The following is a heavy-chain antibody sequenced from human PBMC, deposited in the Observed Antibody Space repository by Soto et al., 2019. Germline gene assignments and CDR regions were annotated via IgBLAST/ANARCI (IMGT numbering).Heavy chain of an antibody. Sequence: SETLSLTCTVSGGSTSSSNWWSLVRQPPGKGLEWIGEIYHSGSTNYNPSLQSRVTISVDKSENPLSLKMRSVTAADTAVYYCARSPSSSWYGGGAFDIWGQGTMVTVS. CDR1: GGSTSSSNW. V-gene: IGHV4-4*02. J-gene: IGHJ3*02. D-gene: IGHD6-13*01. CDR3: ARSPSSSWYGGGAFDI. CDR2: IYHSGST.